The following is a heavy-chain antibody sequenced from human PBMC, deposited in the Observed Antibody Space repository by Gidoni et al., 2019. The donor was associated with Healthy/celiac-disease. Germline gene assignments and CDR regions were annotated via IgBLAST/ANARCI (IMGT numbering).Heavy chain of an antibody. D-gene: IGHD6-13*01. CDR1: GFTFGDYA. Sequence: EVQLVESGGGLVQPGRSLRLSCTASGFTFGDYAMSWVRQAPGKGLEWVGFIRSKAYGGTTEYAASVKGRFTISRDDSKSIAYLQMNSLKTEDTAVYYCTRAGGQQLVVWTWFDPWGQGTLVTVSS. V-gene: IGHV3-49*04. J-gene: IGHJ5*02. CDR3: TRAGGQQLVVWTWFDP. CDR2: IRSKAYGGTT.